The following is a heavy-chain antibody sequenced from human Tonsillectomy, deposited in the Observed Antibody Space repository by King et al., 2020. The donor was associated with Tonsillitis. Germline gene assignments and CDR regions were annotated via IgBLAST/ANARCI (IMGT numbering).Heavy chain of an antibody. J-gene: IGHJ6*02. CDR2: ISFDGSDK. D-gene: IGHD3-10*01. CDR3: AKVRAMVRGVIITSHYYYYGMDV. CDR1: GFTFSNYG. V-gene: IGHV3-30*18. Sequence: VQLVESGGGVVQPGRSQRLSCTASGFTFSNYGMHWVRQAPGKGLEWVAIISFDGSDKLYADSVKGRFTISRDNSKNTLYLQMNSLRVEDTAVYYCAKVRAMVRGVIITSHYYYYGMDVWGQGTTVTVSS.